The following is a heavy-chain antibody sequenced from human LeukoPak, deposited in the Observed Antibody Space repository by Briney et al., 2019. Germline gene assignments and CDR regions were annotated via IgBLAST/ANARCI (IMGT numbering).Heavy chain of an antibody. D-gene: IGHD3-22*01. V-gene: IGHV3-21*01. CDR3: ARELYDSSGYYFSHFDY. CDR2: ISGSSSYI. J-gene: IGHJ4*02. Sequence: GGSLRLSCAVSGFAFSTYSMNWVRQAPGKGLEWVSYISGSSSYIFYADSLKGRFTISRDNAKNSLYLQIDSLRAEDTAVYFCARELYDSSGYYFSHFDYWGQGTLVTVSS. CDR1: GFAFSTYS.